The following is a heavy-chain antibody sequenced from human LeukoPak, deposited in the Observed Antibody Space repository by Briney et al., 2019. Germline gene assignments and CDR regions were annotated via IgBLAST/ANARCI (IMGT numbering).Heavy chain of an antibody. CDR1: GYSFTSYW. V-gene: IGHV5-51*01. D-gene: IGHD2-8*01. Sequence: GESLKISCKGSGYSFTSYWIGWVRQMPGKGLEWMGIIYPGDSATRYSPSFQGQVTISADKSISTAYLQWSSLKASDSAIYYCARHLSDSIMVLVYYFDYWGQGTLVTVSS. CDR3: ARHLSDSIMVLVYYFDY. J-gene: IGHJ4*02. CDR2: IYPGDSAT.